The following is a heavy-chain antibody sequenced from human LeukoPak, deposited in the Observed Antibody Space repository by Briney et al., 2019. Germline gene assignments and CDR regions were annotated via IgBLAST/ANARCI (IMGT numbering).Heavy chain of an antibody. CDR2: ISYDGSNK. CDR3: ARPSFTDYYGSGSYPGPLDY. D-gene: IGHD3-10*01. Sequence: GGSLRLSCAASGFTFSSYAMHWVRQAPGKGLEWVAVISYDGSNKYYADSVKGRFTISRDNSKSTVYLQLNSLRAEDTAVYYCARPSFTDYYGSGSYPGPLDYWGQGTLVTVSS. CDR1: GFTFSSYA. V-gene: IGHV3-30-3*01. J-gene: IGHJ4*02.